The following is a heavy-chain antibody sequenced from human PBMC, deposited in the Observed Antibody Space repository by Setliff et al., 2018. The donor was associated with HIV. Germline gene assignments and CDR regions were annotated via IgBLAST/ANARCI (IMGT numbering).Heavy chain of an antibody. D-gene: IGHD3-22*01. V-gene: IGHV4-59*01. Sequence: PSETPSLTCTVSGGSISGYYWSWIRQPPGKGLEWIGYIYYIGNTNYNPSLKGRVTLSVDTSKNQLSLKLSSVTAADTAVYYCARGRSRYYYDGSGYYVDYWGQGTLVTVSS. J-gene: IGHJ4*02. CDR3: ARGRSRYYYDGSGYYVDY. CDR2: IYYIGNT. CDR1: GGSISGYY.